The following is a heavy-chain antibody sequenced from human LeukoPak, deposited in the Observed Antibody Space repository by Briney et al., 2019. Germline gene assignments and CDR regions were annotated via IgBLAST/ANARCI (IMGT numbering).Heavy chain of an antibody. J-gene: IGHJ4*02. V-gene: IGHV1-69*01. D-gene: IGHD6-19*01. CDR2: IIPIFGTA. CDR1: GGTFSSYA. CDR3: ARDQQWLDLFGY. Sequence: ASVKVSCKASGGTFSSYAISWVRQAPGQGLEWMGGIIPIFGTANYAQKFQGRVTITADESTSTAYMELSSLRSEDTAVYYCARDQQWLDLFGYWGQGTLVTASS.